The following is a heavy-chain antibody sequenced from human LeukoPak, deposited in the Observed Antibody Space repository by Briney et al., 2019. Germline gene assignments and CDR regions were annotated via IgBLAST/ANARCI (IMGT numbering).Heavy chain of an antibody. V-gene: IGHV3-48*01. CDR3: ARDSYGHDY. CDR2: ISSSSTI. J-gene: IGHJ4*02. D-gene: IGHD5-18*01. Sequence: RPGGSLRLSCAASGFTFSSYSMNWVRQAPGKGLEWVSYISSSSTIYYADSVKGRFTISRDNAKNSLYLQMNSLRAEDTAVYYCARDSYGHDYWGQGTLVTVSS. CDR1: GFTFSSYS.